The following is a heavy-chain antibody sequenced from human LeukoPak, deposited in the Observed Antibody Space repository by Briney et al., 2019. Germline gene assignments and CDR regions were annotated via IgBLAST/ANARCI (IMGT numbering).Heavy chain of an antibody. CDR3: VRDPKFYGDNDY. Sequence: PGGSLRLSCGASGFSFSSYAMSWVRQAPRMGLEWVSTISSNGGSTYYADSVKGRFTISRDNSNYTLYLQMNSLTAEDTAVYYCVRDPKFYGDNDYWGQGTLVTVSS. CDR2: ISSNGGST. V-gene: IGHV3-23*01. J-gene: IGHJ4*02. D-gene: IGHD4-17*01. CDR1: GFSFSSYA.